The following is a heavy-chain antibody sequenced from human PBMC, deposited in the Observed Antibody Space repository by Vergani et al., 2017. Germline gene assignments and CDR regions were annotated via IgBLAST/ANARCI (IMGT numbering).Heavy chain of an antibody. Sequence: QVQLVESGGGVVQPGRSLRLSCAASGFTFSSYGMHWVRQAPGKGLEWVAVISYEGSNKYYADSVKGRFTISRDNSKNTLYLQMNSLRAEDTAVYYCAKGVPYDSSGSGYFDLWGRGTLVTVSS. D-gene: IGHD3-22*01. J-gene: IGHJ2*01. V-gene: IGHV3-30*18. CDR2: ISYEGSNK. CDR1: GFTFSSYG. CDR3: AKGVPYDSSGSGYFDL.